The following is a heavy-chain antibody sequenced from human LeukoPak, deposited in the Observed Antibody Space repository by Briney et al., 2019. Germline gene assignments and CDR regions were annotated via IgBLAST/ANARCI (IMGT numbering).Heavy chain of an antibody. CDR2: ISYIGST. V-gene: IGHV4-59*11. J-gene: IGHJ3*02. CDR1: AXSFSSHY. D-gene: IGHD4-17*01. Sequence: SETLSLTCAVSAXSFSSHYWAWIRQPPGKGLEWIGYISYIGSTNYNPSLKSRVTISIDTSKNQLSLKLTSVTAADTAVYYCARDLVTVTKGFDIWGRGTMVSVSS. CDR3: ARDLVTVTKGFDI.